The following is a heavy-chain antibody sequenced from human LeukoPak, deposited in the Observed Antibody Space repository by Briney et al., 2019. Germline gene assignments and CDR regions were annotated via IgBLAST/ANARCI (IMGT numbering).Heavy chain of an antibody. D-gene: IGHD3-22*01. CDR2: IYYSGST. CDR1: GGSISSGDYY. V-gene: IGHV4-30-4*01. J-gene: IGHJ4*02. CDR3: ARETYYYDSSGYYFYYFDY. Sequence: SETLSLTCAVSGGSISSGDYYWSWIRQPPGKGLEWIGYIYYSGSTYYNPSLESRVTISVDTSKNQFSLKLSSVTAADTAVYYCARETYYYDSSGYYFYYFDYWGQGTLVTVSS.